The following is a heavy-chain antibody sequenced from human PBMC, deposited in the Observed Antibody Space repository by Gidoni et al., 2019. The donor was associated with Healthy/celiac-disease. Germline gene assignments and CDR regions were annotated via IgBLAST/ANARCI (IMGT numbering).Heavy chain of an antibody. CDR3: ARDRDIVLMVYADYYGMDV. Sequence: EVQLVESGGGLVKPGGSLRLSCAASGFTFSSYSMNWVRQAPGKGLEWVSSISSSSSYIYYAASVTGRFTISRDNAKNSLYLQMTSLRAEDTAVYYCARDRDIVLMVYADYYGMDVWGQGTTVTVSS. J-gene: IGHJ6*02. V-gene: IGHV3-21*01. D-gene: IGHD2-8*01. CDR1: GFTFSSYS. CDR2: ISSSSSYI.